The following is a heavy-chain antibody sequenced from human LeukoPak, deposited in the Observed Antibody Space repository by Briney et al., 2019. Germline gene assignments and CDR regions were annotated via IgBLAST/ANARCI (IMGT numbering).Heavy chain of an antibody. CDR3: AREFSSSWFDY. CDR1: GYTFTGHY. CDR2: INCNTGGT. D-gene: IGHD3-22*01. J-gene: IGHJ4*02. Sequence: ASVQVSCKASGYTFTGHYMRWVRQAPGQGLEWMGWINCNTGGTNYAQNFQGWVRMTRDTSISTVYMELSRLRSDDTAVYYCAREFSSSWFDYWGQGTLVTVSS. V-gene: IGHV1-2*04.